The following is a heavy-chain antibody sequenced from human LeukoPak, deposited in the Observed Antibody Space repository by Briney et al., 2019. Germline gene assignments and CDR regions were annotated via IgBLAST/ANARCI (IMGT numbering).Heavy chain of an antibody. J-gene: IGHJ4*02. CDR3: ARHLRSGAVDY. Sequence: SETLSLTCAVYGGSFRGYYWSWIRQPPGKGLEWIGEINHSGSTNYNPSLKSRVTISVDTSKNQFSLELSSVTAADTAVYYCARHLRSGAVDYWGQGTLVTVSS. CDR1: GGSFRGYY. V-gene: IGHV4-34*01. CDR2: INHSGST. D-gene: IGHD4-17*01.